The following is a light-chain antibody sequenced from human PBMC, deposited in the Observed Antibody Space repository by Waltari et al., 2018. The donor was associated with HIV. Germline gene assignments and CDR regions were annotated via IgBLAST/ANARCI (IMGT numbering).Light chain of an antibody. J-gene: IGLJ2*01. Sequence: QPALIQPPSASGSPGQSVTISCPGTSGDLGTYDYVSWYQQHPGKAPQIIIYEVSQRSSGVPDRFSGSKSGNTASLTVSGLQAEDEADYYCASYAGHDRFVLLGGGTKVTVL. V-gene: IGLV2-8*01. CDR1: SGDLGTYDY. CDR3: ASYAGHDRFVL. CDR2: EVS.